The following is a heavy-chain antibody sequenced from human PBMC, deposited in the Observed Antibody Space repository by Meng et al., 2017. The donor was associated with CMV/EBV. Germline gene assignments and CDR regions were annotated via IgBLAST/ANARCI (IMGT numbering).Heavy chain of an antibody. V-gene: IGHV1-8*03. J-gene: IGHJ5*02. CDR3: ARVGIYYDFWSGSPTGGWFDP. CDR2: MNPNSGNT. Sequence: ASVKVSCKASGYTFTSYDINWVRQATGQGREWMGWMNPNSGNTGYAQKFQGRVTITRNTSISTAYMELSSLRSEDTAVYYCARVGIYYDFWSGSPTGGWFDPWGQGTLVTVSS. D-gene: IGHD3-3*01. CDR1: GYTFTSYD.